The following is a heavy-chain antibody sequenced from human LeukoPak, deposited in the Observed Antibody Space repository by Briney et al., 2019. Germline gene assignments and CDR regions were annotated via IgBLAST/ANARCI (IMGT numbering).Heavy chain of an antibody. CDR3: ASGIAVAGTGFDY. CDR2: INTDGSST. V-gene: IGHV3-74*01. CDR1: GFMFSNYW. Sequence: GGSLRLSCAASGFMFSNYWMHWVRQAPGKGLVWVSRINTDGSSTNYTDSVKGRFTISRDNAKNTLYLQMNSLRAEDTAVYYCASGIAVAGTGFDYWGQGTLVTVSS. J-gene: IGHJ4*02. D-gene: IGHD6-19*01.